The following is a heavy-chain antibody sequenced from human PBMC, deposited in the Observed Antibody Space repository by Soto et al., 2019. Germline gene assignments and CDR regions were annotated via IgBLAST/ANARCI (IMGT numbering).Heavy chain of an antibody. V-gene: IGHV1-2*04. J-gene: IGHJ6*02. CDR2: INPNSGGT. CDR3: AREVGQVVVPPYYYYGMDV. Sequence: ASVKVSCKASGYTFTGYYMHWVRQAPGQGLEWMGWINPNSGGTNYAQKFQGWVTMTRDTSISPAYMELSRLRSDDTAVYYCAREVGQVVVPPYYYYGMDVWGPGTTVTVSS. CDR1: GYTFTGYY. D-gene: IGHD2-15*01.